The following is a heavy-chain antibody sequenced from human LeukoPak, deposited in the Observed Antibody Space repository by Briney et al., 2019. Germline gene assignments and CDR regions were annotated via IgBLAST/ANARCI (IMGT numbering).Heavy chain of an antibody. J-gene: IGHJ4*02. D-gene: IGHD4-17*01. CDR3: ARGAYGDYN. Sequence: PGGSLRLSCAASGFTFTTYAMTWIRQAPGKGLEWVSSISSSSSYIYYADSVKGRFTISRDNAKNSLYLQMNSLRAEDTAVYYCARGAYGDYNWGQGTLVTVSS. V-gene: IGHV3-21*01. CDR2: ISSSSSYI. CDR1: GFTFTTYA.